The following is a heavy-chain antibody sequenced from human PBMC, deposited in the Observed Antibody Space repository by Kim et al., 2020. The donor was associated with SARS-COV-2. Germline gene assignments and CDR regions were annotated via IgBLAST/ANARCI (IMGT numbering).Heavy chain of an antibody. V-gene: IGHV4-59*01. CDR1: GGSISSYY. J-gene: IGHJ6*03. CDR2: IYYSGST. D-gene: IGHD2-2*01. CDR3: ARVMGYCSSTSCYGYYYY. Sequence: TETLSLTCTVSGGSISSYYWSWIRQPPGKGLEWIGYIYYSGSTNYNPSLKSRVTISVDTSKNQFSLKLSSVTAADTAVYYRARVMGYCSSTSCYGYYYY.